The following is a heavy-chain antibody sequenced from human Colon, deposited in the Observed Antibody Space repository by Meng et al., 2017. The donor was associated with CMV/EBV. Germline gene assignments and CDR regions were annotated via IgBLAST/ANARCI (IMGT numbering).Heavy chain of an antibody. V-gene: IGHV3-30*02. CDR1: GFTFSSYG. CDR3: ARSYYYGLDV. J-gene: IGHJ6*02. Sequence: GESLRLSCAASGFTFSSYGMHWVRQAPGKGLEWVAFIRYDGSNKYYADSVKGRFTISRDNAKNSLSLLMNSLRPEDTAVYYCARSYYYGLDVWGQGTTVTVSS. CDR2: IRYDGSNK. D-gene: IGHD3-10*01.